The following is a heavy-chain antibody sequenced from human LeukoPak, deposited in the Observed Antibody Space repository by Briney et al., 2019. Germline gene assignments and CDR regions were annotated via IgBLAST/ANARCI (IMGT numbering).Heavy chain of an antibody. CDR1: GGTFSSYA. CDR3: ARAYCGGDCYGYYYGMDV. CDR2: IIPIFGTA. J-gene: IGHJ6*02. D-gene: IGHD2-21*02. V-gene: IGHV1-69*01. Sequence: GSSVKVSCKASGGTFSSYAISWVRQAPGQGLEWMGGIIPIFGTANYAQKFQGRVTITADESTSTAYMELSSLRSEDTAVYYCARAYCGGDCYGYYYGMDVWGQGTTVTVSS.